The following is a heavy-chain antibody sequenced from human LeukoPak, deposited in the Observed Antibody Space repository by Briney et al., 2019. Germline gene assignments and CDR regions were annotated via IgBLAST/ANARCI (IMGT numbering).Heavy chain of an antibody. J-gene: IGHJ6*02. D-gene: IGHD3-10*01. Sequence: GGSLRLSCAASGFTFSSHWMHWVRQVPGKGLVWVSRISRDGRSTAYADSVKGRFTISRDNAKNTLYLQMNSLRAEDMAVYYCARGPYGSGSYYYYYGMDVWGQGTTVTVSS. V-gene: IGHV3-74*01. CDR1: GFTFSSHW. CDR3: ARGPYGSGSYYYYYGMDV. CDR2: ISRDGRST.